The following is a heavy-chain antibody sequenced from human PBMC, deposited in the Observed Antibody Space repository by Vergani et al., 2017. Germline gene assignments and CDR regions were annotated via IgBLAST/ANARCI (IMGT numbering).Heavy chain of an antibody. CDR3: ARGMTTETTDLDGFDI. CDR2: ISGSSSYV. Sequence: EVQLVESGGGLVKPGGSLRLSCAASGFSFSSYSMNWVRQAPGKGLEWVASISGSSSYVFYRDSVEGRFTITRDDSKNTLHLQMNSLRPEDTAVYYCARGMTTETTDLDGFDIWGQGTMVSVSS. V-gene: IGHV3-21*02. CDR1: GFSFSSYS. D-gene: IGHD4-17*01. J-gene: IGHJ3*02.